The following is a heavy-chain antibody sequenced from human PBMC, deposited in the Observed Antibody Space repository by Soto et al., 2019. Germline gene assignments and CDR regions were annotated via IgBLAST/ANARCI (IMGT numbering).Heavy chain of an antibody. CDR3: ARDPSSGGYCPGPCFDY. CDR1: GASISSTDYY. D-gene: IGHD2-21*01. Sequence: QVQLQESGPGLVKPSQTLSLTCTVSGASISSTDYYWTWIRQPPGKGLESIGYISYSRSTYYNPSLKSRVTISVDTSKNQFSLRLSSVTAADTAVYYCARDPSSGGYCPGPCFDYWGQGSLVTVTS. CDR2: ISYSRST. V-gene: IGHV4-30-4*01. J-gene: IGHJ4*02.